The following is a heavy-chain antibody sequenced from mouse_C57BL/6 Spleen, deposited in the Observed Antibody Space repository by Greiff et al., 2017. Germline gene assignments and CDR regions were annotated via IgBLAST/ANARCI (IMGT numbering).Heavy chain of an antibody. CDR1: GYTFTSYW. V-gene: IGHV1-52*01. CDR2: IDPSDSET. Sequence: QVQLQQPGAELVRPGSSVKLSCKASGYTFTSYWMHWVKQRPIQGLEWIGNIDPSDSETHYNQKFKDKATLTVDKSSSTAYMQLSSLTSEDAAVYYCARGDYGSGGLRVWGTGTTVTVSS. J-gene: IGHJ1*03. D-gene: IGHD1-1*01. CDR3: ARGDYGSGGLRV.